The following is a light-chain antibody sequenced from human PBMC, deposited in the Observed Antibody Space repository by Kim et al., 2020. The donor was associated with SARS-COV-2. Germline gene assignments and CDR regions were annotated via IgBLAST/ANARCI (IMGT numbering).Light chain of an antibody. J-gene: IGLJ2*01. Sequence: SSELTQDPAVSVALGQTVRITCQGDSLRSYYATWYQQKPGQAPIVVIYGKNNRPSGIPDRFSGSSSGDTASLTITGTQAGDEADYYCNSRGSNDNVLFGGWTKLTVL. CDR1: SLRSYY. CDR2: GKN. V-gene: IGLV3-19*01. CDR3: NSRGSNDNVL.